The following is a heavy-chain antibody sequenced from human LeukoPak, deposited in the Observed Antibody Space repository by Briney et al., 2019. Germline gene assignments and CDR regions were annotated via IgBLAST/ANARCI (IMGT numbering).Heavy chain of an antibody. J-gene: IGHJ5*02. V-gene: IGHV3-23*01. D-gene: IGHD5-24*01. CDR1: GFTFSSYA. Sequence: PGGSLRLSCEASGFTFSSYAMSWVRQAPGKGLEWVSSISGSGGSAYYADSVKGRFTISRDNSKNTLYVQMTSLRAEDTAVYYCAKVRDGYNTEWFDPWGQGTLVTVSS. CDR2: ISGSGGSA. CDR3: AKVRDGYNTEWFDP.